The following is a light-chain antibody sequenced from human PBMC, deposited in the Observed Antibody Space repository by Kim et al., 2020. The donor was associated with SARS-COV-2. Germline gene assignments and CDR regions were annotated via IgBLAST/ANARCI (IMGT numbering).Light chain of an antibody. CDR3: AAWDDSVNGVV. CDR1: ISNVGSNA. CDR2: NNN. Sequence: GQRVPISCFGSISNVGSNAVNRYQRLPQPAPKLLISNNNERPSGVPDRFSGSKSGTSASLAISGLRSEDEADYYCAAWDDSVNGVVFGGGTQLTVL. J-gene: IGLJ2*01. V-gene: IGLV1-44*01.